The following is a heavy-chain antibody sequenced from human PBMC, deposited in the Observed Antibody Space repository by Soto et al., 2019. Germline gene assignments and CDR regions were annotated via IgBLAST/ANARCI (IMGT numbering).Heavy chain of an antibody. V-gene: IGHV4-4*08. CDR2: VYHNGNT. Sequence: QVQLQASGPGLVKPSETLSLTCSISVGSIRSYFWSWIRQAPGKPLEWIGYVYHNGNTNYNPSLKSRLTSSVNTATIRLSLTLKSVPAADAAVDYCAVTGPAGLWGRGNLVTVSS. D-gene: IGHD2-8*02. J-gene: IGHJ2*01. CDR3: AVTGPAGL. CDR1: VGSIRSYF.